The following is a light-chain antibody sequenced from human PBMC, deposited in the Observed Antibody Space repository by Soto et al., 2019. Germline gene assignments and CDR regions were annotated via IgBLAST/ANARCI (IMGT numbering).Light chain of an antibody. Sequence: EIVLTQFPATLSVSPGERATLSCRASQSVSSNLAWYQQRPGQAPTLLVSGASSRATDVPDRFSGSGSGTEFTLTISSLQSEDFAVYYCQQYNNWPQTFGQGTKVDI. CDR2: GAS. J-gene: IGKJ1*01. V-gene: IGKV3D-15*01. CDR1: QSVSSN. CDR3: QQYNNWPQT.